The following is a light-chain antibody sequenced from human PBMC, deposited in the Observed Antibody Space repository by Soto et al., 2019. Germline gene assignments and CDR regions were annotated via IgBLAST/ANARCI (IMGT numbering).Light chain of an antibody. Sequence: IQITQSPSTLSGSIGDSVTINCRASQTISSWLAWYQQKPGKAPKLLIYKASTLKSGVPSRFSGSGSGTEFTPTISSLQPDDFATYYCQHYNSYSEAFGQGTKWIS. CDR3: QHYNSYSEA. J-gene: IGKJ1*01. CDR1: QTISSW. CDR2: KAS. V-gene: IGKV1-5*03.